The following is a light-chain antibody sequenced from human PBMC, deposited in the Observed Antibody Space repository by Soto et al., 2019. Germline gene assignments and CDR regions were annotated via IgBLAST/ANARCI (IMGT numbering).Light chain of an antibody. CDR1: QSLLDSADGNTY. V-gene: IGKV2-40*01. Sequence: DILMTQSPLCLPFTPGERSSISCTSGQSLLDSADGNTYLDWYVQKPGQSPQLLIYTLSSRASGVPDRFSGIGSRTDFTLKISRVEAEDVGVYYCMQRREFPITFGQGTRLEIK. CDR3: MQRREFPIT. CDR2: TLS. J-gene: IGKJ5*01.